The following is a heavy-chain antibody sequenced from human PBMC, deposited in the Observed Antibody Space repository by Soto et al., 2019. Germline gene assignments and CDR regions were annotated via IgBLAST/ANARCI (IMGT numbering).Heavy chain of an antibody. Sequence: QVQLVESGGALVKPGGSLRLSCAASGFTFSDYYMNWIRQAPGKGLEWLSYISSSGSTIYYADSVKGRFTISRDNAKNSLYLQMNSLRAEDTAVYYCARAALGYCSSTSCFPSYWYFDLWGRGTLVTVSS. CDR2: ISSSGSTI. V-gene: IGHV3-11*01. D-gene: IGHD2-2*01. CDR1: GFTFSDYY. J-gene: IGHJ2*01. CDR3: ARAALGYCSSTSCFPSYWYFDL.